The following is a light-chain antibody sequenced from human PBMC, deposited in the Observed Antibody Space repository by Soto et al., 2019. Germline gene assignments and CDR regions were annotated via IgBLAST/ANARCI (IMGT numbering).Light chain of an antibody. Sequence: GLKQSAGTLSLSTGERLTLSCMASQSVSSNSLAWYQQQRGQAPRLLIHGASSRATGIPDRCSGSGSGTEFTLTISRLEPEDFEVYYCQQYGSSPLTFGGGTNVDI. V-gene: IGKV3-20*01. CDR2: GAS. CDR3: QQYGSSPLT. CDR1: QSVSSNS. J-gene: IGKJ4*01.